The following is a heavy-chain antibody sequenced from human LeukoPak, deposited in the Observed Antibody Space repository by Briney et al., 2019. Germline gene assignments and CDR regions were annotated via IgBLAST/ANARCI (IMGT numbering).Heavy chain of an antibody. J-gene: IGHJ2*01. Sequence: EASVKVSCKASGYTFTSYGISWVRQGPGQGLEWVGWISTYNGNTDYAQELQGRVTMTTDTSTSTAYMELRSLRSDDTAVYYCARDPYYYGSGIGVRYFDLWGRGTLVTVSS. V-gene: IGHV1-18*01. D-gene: IGHD3-10*01. CDR2: ISTYNGNT. CDR3: ARDPYYYGSGIGVRYFDL. CDR1: GYTFTSYG.